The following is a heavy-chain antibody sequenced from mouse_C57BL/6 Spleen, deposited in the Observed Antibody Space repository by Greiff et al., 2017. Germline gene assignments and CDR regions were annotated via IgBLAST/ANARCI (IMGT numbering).Heavy chain of an antibody. D-gene: IGHD2-10*02. CDR3: ARDGGYVWYFDV. V-gene: IGHV3-6*01. Sequence: DVQLQESGPGLVKPSQSLSLTCSVTGYSITSGYYWNWIRQFPGNKLEWMGYISYDGSNNYNPSLKNRISITRDTSKNQFFLKLNSVTTEDTATYYCARDGGYVWYFDVWGTGTTVTVSS. CDR1: GYSITSGYY. J-gene: IGHJ1*03. CDR2: ISYDGSN.